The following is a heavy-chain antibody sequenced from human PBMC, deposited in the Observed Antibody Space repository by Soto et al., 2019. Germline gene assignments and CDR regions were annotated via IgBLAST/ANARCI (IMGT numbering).Heavy chain of an antibody. J-gene: IGHJ3*02. V-gene: IGHV1-2*04. CDR1: GYTFTGYY. CDR3: ARVVGYCGGDCPPHRRAFDI. D-gene: IGHD2-21*02. CDR2: INPNSGGT. Sequence: ASVKVSCKASGYTFTGYYMHWVRQAPGQGLEWMGWINPNSGGTNYAQKFQGWVTMTRDTSISTAYMELSRLRSDDTAVYYCARVVGYCGGDCPPHRRAFDIWGQGTMVTVSS.